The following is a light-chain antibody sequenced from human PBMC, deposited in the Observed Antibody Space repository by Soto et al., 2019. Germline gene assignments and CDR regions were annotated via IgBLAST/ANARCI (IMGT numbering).Light chain of an antibody. Sequence: QSALTQPASVSGSPGQSITISCTGTSSDVGSNSLVSWYQQHPGKAPRLMIYEGSKRPSGVSNRFSGSRSANTASLTISGLQADDESEYYCCSFTSSNTHVFGTGTKLTVL. CDR1: SSDVGSNSL. V-gene: IGLV2-23*01. CDR3: CSFTSSNTHV. CDR2: EGS. J-gene: IGLJ1*01.